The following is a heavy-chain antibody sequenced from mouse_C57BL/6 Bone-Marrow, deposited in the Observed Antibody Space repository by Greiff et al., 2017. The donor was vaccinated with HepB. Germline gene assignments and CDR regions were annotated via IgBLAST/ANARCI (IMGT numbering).Heavy chain of an antibody. J-gene: IGHJ4*01. D-gene: IGHD1-1*02. CDR3: ERYLWTYYYAMDY. Sequence: EVQLQQSGPELVKPGDSVKISCKASGYSFTGYFMNWVMQSHGKSLEWIGRINPYNGDTFYNQKFKGKATLTVDKSSSTAHMELRSMTSEDSAVYYGERYLWTYYYAMDYWGQGTSVTVSS. V-gene: IGHV1-20*01. CDR2: INPYNGDT. CDR1: GYSFTGYF.